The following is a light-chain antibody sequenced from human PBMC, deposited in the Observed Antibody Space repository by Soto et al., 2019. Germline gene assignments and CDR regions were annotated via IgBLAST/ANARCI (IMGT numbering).Light chain of an antibody. CDR3: AAWDDSLSVYVV. V-gene: IGLV1-47*01. CDR2: RNN. J-gene: IGLJ2*01. Sequence: QPVLTQPPSASGTPGQRVTISCSGSSSNIGSNYVYWYQQLPGTAPKLLIDRNNQRPSGVPDRFSGSKSGTSASLAISGLRSEDEADYYCAAWDDSLSVYVVFGGGTKLTVL. CDR1: SSNIGSNY.